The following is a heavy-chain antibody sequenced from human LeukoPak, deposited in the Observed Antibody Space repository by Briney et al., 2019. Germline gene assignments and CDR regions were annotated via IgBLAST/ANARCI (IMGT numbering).Heavy chain of an antibody. CDR2: IYYSGST. J-gene: IGHJ6*02. CDR1: CGSISSYY. V-gene: IGHV4-59*01. CDR3: ARDQDYYYGMDV. Sequence: SETLSLTCTVSCGSISSYYWSWIRQPPGKGLEGIGYIYYSGSTNYNPSLKSRVTISVDTSKNQFSLKLSSVTAAETAVYYCARDQDYYYGMDVWGQGTTVTVSS.